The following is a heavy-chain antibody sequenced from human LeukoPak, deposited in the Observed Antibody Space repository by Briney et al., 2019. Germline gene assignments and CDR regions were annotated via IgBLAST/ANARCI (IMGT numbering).Heavy chain of an antibody. CDR3: ATKQWLAPPPDS. V-gene: IGHV3-74*01. J-gene: IGHJ4*02. CDR2: INTDGTVT. D-gene: IGHD6-19*01. CDR1: GFTFSKYC. Sequence: GGSLRLSCAASGFTFSKYCMLWVRQAPGKGLESVSRINTDGTVTTYADSVKGRFTVSRGNADNTMFLQMNSVRDEDTAVYYCATKQWLAPPPDSWGQGTPVTVSS.